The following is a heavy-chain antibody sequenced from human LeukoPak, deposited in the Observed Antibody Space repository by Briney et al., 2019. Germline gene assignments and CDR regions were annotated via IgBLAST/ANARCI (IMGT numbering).Heavy chain of an antibody. D-gene: IGHD4-23*01. V-gene: IGHV3-49*04. J-gene: IGHJ4*02. CDR1: GFTFGDYV. CDR3: TRDYGGFDY. Sequence: GGSLRLSCRTSGFTFGDYVMTWVRQAPGKGLEWVGFIRSKVYGGTTEYAASVKGRFIVSRDDSKSIAYLQMNSLKTEDTAVYYCTRDYGGFDYWGQGTLVTVSS. CDR2: IRSKVYGGTT.